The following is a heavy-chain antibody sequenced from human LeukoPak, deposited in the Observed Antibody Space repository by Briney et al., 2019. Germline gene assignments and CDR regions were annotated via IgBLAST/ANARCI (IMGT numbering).Heavy chain of an antibody. CDR2: INHSGST. Sequence: SETLSLTCAVYGGSFSGYYWSWIRQPPGKGLEWIGEINHSGSTNYNPSLRSRVTISVDTSKNQFSLKLSSVTAADTAVYYCARGRTYTNCSSTSCYSTFDYWGQGTLVTVSS. J-gene: IGHJ4*02. CDR3: ARGRTYTNCSSTSCYSTFDY. CDR1: GGSFSGYY. D-gene: IGHD2-2*01. V-gene: IGHV4-34*01.